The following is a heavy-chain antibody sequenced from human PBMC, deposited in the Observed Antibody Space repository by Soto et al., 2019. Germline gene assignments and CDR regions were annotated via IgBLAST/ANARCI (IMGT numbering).Heavy chain of an antibody. D-gene: IGHD2-2*02. CDR1: GFPFSSYA. V-gene: IGHV3-23*01. J-gene: IGHJ3*02. CDR2: ISGSGGST. CDR3: AKLVVPAAIAGDAFDI. Sequence: EGALRVSXAAPGFPFSSYAMSWVSQAPGKGLEWVSAISGSGGSTYYADSVKGRFTISRDNSKNTLYLQMNSLRAEDTAVYYRAKLVVPAAIAGDAFDIWGQGTMVTVSS.